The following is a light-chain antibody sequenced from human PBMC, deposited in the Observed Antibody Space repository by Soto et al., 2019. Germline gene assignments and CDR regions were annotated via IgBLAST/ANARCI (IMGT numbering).Light chain of an antibody. J-gene: IGLJ1*01. CDR2: DVS. CDR3: SSYAGSNVYV. V-gene: IGLV2-8*01. CDR1: NSDIGSYNY. Sequence: QSALTQPPSASGSPGQALTISCTGTNSDIGSYNYVSWYQQHPGKAPKPMIYDVSERPSGVPDRFSGSKSGNTASLTVSGLQAEDEADYYCSSYAGSNVYVFGSGTKVTVL.